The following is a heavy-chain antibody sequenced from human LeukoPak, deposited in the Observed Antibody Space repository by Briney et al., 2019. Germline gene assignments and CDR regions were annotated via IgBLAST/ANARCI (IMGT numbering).Heavy chain of an antibody. CDR3: ARGPYYDSSGYYYASDY. CDR1: GGSISSYY. J-gene: IGHJ4*02. D-gene: IGHD3-22*01. Sequence: SETLSLTCTVSGGSISSYYWSWIRQPPGKGLEWIGYIYYSGSTNYNPSLKSRVTISVDTSKNQFSLKLSSVTAADTAVYYCARGPYYDSSGYYYASDYWGQGTLVTVSS. V-gene: IGHV4-59*01. CDR2: IYYSGST.